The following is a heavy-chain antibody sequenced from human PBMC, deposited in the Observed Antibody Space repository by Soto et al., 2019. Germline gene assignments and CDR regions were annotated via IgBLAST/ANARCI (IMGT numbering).Heavy chain of an antibody. D-gene: IGHD1-1*01. CDR1: GFTFSDYY. J-gene: IGHJ4*02. Sequence: GGSLRLSCEGSGFTFSDYYISWIRQAPGKGLEWISYSSNSGTFSRYADSVKGRFSISRDNTKNLLYLQMSSLRAEDTAVYYCARSGDNYNRLDYWGQGAPVTVSS. CDR3: ARSGDNYNRLDY. V-gene: IGHV3-11*06. CDR2: SSNSGTFS.